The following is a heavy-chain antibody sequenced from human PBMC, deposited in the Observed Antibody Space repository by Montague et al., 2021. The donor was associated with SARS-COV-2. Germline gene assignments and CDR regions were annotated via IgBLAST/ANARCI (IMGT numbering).Heavy chain of an antibody. V-gene: IGHV4-31*03. CDR3: ARPQPYYDLLTGNPFDV. Sequence: TLSLTCTVSGGSISSGGYYWSWIRQYPGKGLEWIGYIYYSGITDGSTLYTPSLRSRITISVDTSKNQVSLRLNSVTAADTAVYYCARPQPYYDLLTGNPFDVWGQGTMVTVSS. CDR1: GGSISSGGYY. D-gene: IGHD3-9*01. CDR2: IYYSGITDGST. J-gene: IGHJ3*01.